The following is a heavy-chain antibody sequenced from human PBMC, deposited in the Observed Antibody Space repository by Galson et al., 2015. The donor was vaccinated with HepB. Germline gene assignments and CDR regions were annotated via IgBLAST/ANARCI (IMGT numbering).Heavy chain of an antibody. J-gene: IGHJ4*02. Sequence: SLRLSCAASGFTFSSYAMHWVRQAPGKGLEYVSAISSNGGSTYYADSVKGRFTISRDNSKNTLYLQMSSLRAEDTAVYYCVKDPFGVYSSGWIPRLDYWGQGTLVTVSS. D-gene: IGHD6-19*01. CDR1: GFTFSSYA. CDR2: ISSNGGST. V-gene: IGHV3-64D*06. CDR3: VKDPFGVYSSGWIPRLDY.